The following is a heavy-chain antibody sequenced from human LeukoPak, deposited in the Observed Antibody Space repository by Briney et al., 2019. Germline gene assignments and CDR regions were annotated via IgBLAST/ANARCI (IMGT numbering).Heavy chain of an antibody. J-gene: IGHJ6*03. CDR3: AREGPGPFYYYYMDV. V-gene: IGHV3-23*01. D-gene: IGHD3-10*01. CDR1: GFTFSNYA. Sequence: TGGSLRLSCAASGFTFSNYAMRWVRQAPGRGLEGVSGISGSGDSTYCAEYVEGRFTIPRDNSKNTLYLKLNRLRAEDTAVYYCAREGPGPFYYYYMDVWGKGTTVTVSS. CDR2: ISGSGDST.